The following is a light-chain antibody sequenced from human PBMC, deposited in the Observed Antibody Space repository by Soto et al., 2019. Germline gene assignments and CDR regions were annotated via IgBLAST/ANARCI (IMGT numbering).Light chain of an antibody. J-gene: IGKJ2*01. V-gene: IGKV1-8*01. CDR3: QQYNSFPQT. Sequence: AIRMTQSPSSFSASTGDRVTITCRATQDITNYLAWYQQKPGKAPKLLIYRASVLESGVPSRLIGGGSGTNFSLIISYLQSEDFATYYCQQYNSFPQTFGQGTKVDIK. CDR2: RAS. CDR1: QDITNY.